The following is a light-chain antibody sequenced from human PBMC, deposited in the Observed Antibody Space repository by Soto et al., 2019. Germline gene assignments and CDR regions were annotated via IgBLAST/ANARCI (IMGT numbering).Light chain of an antibody. CDR3: SSYTSNSTLYV. CDR1: SSDVGAYNY. J-gene: IGLJ1*01. V-gene: IGLV2-14*01. CDR2: DVS. Sequence: QSALTQPASVSGSPGQSITISCTGTSSDVGAYNYVSWYQQHPGKAPKLMIYDVSNRPSGVSNRFSGSKSGNTASLTISGLQAXXEADYYCSSYTSNSTLYVFGPGTKLTVL.